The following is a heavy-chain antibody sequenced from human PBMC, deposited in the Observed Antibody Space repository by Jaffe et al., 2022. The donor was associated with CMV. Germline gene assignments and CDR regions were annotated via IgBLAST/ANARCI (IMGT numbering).Heavy chain of an antibody. V-gene: IGHV3-9*01. CDR2: ISWNSGSI. J-gene: IGHJ3*02. CDR3: AKDIGTTGIGAFDI. CDR1: GFTFDDYA. Sequence: EVQLVESGGGLVQPGRSLRLSCAASGFTFDDYAMHWVRQAPGKGLEWVSGISWNSGSIGYADSVKGRFTISRDNAKNSLYLQMNSLRAEDTALYYCAKDIGTTGIGAFDIWGQGTMVTVSS. D-gene: IGHD1-1*01.